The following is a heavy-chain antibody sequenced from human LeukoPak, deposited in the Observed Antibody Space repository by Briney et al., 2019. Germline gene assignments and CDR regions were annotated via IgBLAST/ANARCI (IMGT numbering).Heavy chain of an antibody. CDR2: ITSSSSTI. CDR1: GFTFSDYY. V-gene: IGHV3-11*01. D-gene: IGHD3-22*01. Sequence: GESLRLSCAPSGFTFSDYYMSWIRPAPGGGLEWVSYITSSSSTIDYADSVQGRFTISRDNAKNSLYLQMNSLRAEDTAVYYCARPYHYYYDSSGYIWGQGTLVTVSS. CDR3: ARPYHYYYDSSGYI. J-gene: IGHJ4*02.